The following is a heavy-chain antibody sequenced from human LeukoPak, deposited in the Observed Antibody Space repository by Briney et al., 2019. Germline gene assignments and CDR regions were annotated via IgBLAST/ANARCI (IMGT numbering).Heavy chain of an antibody. Sequence: SETLSPTCAVSSGSISSGGYSWSWIRQPPGKGLEWIGYIYHSGSTYYNPSLKSRVTISVDRSKNQFSLKLSSETAADTAVYYCASFSMVRGAYYFDYWGQGTLVTVSS. V-gene: IGHV4-30-2*01. CDR2: IYHSGST. CDR1: SGSISSGGYS. CDR3: ASFSMVRGAYYFDY. D-gene: IGHD3-10*01. J-gene: IGHJ4*02.